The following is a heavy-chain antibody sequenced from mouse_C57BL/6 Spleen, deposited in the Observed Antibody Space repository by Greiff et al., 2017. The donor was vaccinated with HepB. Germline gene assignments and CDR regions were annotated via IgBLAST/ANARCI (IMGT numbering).Heavy chain of an antibody. CDR3: ARRGVAHFDY. CDR2: ISSGGSYT. D-gene: IGHD1-3*01. Sequence: EVKLVESGGDLVKPGGSLKLSCAASGFTFSSYGMSWVRQTPDKRLEWVATISSGGSYTYYPDSVKGRFTISRDNAKNTLYLQMSSLKSEDTAMYYCARRGVAHFDYWGQGTTLTVSS. J-gene: IGHJ2*01. V-gene: IGHV5-6*02. CDR1: GFTFSSYG.